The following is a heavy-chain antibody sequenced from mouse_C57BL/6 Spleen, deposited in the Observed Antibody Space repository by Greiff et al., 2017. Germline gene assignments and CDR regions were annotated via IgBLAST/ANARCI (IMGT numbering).Heavy chain of an antibody. CDR2: ISSVGSYT. J-gene: IGHJ4*01. CDR3: ARHEKGDGRLLYAMDY. D-gene: IGHD2-3*01. Sequence: EVQGVESGGDLVKPGGSLKLSCAASGFTFSSYGMSWVRQTPDKRLEWVATISSVGSYTYYPDSVKGRFTITRDNAKNTLYLQISSLKSEDTAMYYCARHEKGDGRLLYAMDYWGQGTSGTFSS. CDR1: GFTFSSYG. V-gene: IGHV5-6*01.